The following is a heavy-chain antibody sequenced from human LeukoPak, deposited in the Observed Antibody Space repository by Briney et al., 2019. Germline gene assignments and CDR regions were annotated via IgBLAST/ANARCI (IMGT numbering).Heavy chain of an antibody. CDR3: AKEGRYSSGWWYYFDY. CDR2: ISSSSSYI. V-gene: IGHV3-21*04. J-gene: IGHJ4*02. Sequence: PGGSLRLSCAASGFTFSSYSMNWVRQAPGKGLEWVSSISSSSSYIYYADSVKGRFTISRDNAKNSLYLQMNSLRAEDTAVYYCAKEGRYSSGWWYYFDYWGQGTLVTVSS. D-gene: IGHD6-19*01. CDR1: GFTFSSYS.